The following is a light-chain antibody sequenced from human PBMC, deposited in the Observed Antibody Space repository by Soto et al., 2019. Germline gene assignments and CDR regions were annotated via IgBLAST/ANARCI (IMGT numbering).Light chain of an antibody. CDR1: QSVSSSY. J-gene: IGKJ5*01. CDR3: QQYGSSPIT. Sequence: EIVLTQSPGTLSLSPGERATLSCRASQSVSSSYLAWYQQKPGQAPRLLIYGASGRATGIPDRISGSGSETDFTLTISRLDPEDFAVYYCQQYGSSPITFGQGKRLEMK. V-gene: IGKV3-20*01. CDR2: GAS.